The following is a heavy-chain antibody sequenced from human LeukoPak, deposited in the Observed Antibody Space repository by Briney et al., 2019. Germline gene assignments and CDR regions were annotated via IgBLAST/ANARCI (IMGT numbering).Heavy chain of an antibody. CDR3: TRDRGSSTLGDY. D-gene: IGHD7-27*01. V-gene: IGHV3-49*04. CDR1: GFTFGDYA. CDR2: IRSKAFGETA. Sequence: PGGSLRLSRTVSGFTFGDYAINWVRQAPGKGLEWVGFIRSKAFGETAEYAASVKGRFTISRDGSKSIAYLQMNSLKTEDTAVYYCTRDRGSSTLGDYWGQGTLVTVSS. J-gene: IGHJ4*02.